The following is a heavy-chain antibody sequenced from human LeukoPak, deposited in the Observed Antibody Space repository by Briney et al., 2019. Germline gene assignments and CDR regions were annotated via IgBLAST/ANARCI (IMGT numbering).Heavy chain of an antibody. Sequence: GGSLRLSCAASGFTFDDYAMHWVRQVPGKGLQWISSINWVGDTSSYTDSVKGRFTVSRDNTKGSLHLQMHSLRSEDTALYYCAKDRQKGDYGGGKFFDSWGHGTLVTVSS. D-gene: IGHD4-17*01. CDR3: AKDRQKGDYGGGKFFDS. CDR2: INWVGDTS. V-gene: IGHV3-43D*03. J-gene: IGHJ4*01. CDR1: GFTFDDYA.